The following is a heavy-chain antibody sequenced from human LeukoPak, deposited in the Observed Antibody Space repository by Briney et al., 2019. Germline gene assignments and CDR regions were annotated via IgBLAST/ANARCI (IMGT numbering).Heavy chain of an antibody. Sequence: GALRLSCAASGFTFSDYYMSWIRQAPGKGLEWVSYISSSGSTIYYADSVKGRFTISRDNAKNSLYLQMNSLRAEDTAVYYCARDAVTGYSSGWYKPFPFDSWGQGTLVTVSS. J-gene: IGHJ4*02. CDR1: GFTFSDYY. V-gene: IGHV3-11*01. CDR3: ARDAVTGYSSGWYKPFPFDS. D-gene: IGHD6-19*01. CDR2: ISSSGSTI.